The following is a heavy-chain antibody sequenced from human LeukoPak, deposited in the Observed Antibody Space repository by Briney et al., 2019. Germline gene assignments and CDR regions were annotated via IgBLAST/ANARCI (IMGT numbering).Heavy chain of an antibody. D-gene: IGHD2-21*02. CDR3: ARLRHCGGDCYTYYFDY. CDR1: GGSFSGYY. CDR2: INHSGST. J-gene: IGHJ4*02. Sequence: PSETLSLTCAVYGGSFSGYYWSWIRQPPGKGLEWIGEINHSGSTNYNPSLKSRVTISVDTSKNQFSLKLSSVTAADTAVYYCARLRHCGGDCYTYYFDYWGQGTLVTVSS. V-gene: IGHV4-34*01.